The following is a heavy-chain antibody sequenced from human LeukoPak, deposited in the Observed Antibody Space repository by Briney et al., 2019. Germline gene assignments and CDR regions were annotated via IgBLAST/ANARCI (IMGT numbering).Heavy chain of an antibody. Sequence: SVKVSCKTSGGTFNNSAISWVRQAPGQGLGWLGGIMPLFGTAGYAQKFQGRVTITKDESTRTVYLELTSLTSDDTAVYYCARDVHGDYGSGWFDPWGQGTLGSVSS. CDR3: ARDVHGDYGSGWFDP. J-gene: IGHJ5*02. V-gene: IGHV1-69*05. D-gene: IGHD4-17*01. CDR2: IMPLFGTA. CDR1: GGTFNNSA.